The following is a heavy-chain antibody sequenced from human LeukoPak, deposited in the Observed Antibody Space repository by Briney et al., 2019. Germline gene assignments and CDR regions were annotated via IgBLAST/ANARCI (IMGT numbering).Heavy chain of an antibody. CDR2: ISSSSSYI. J-gene: IGHJ4*02. D-gene: IGHD1-26*01. CDR1: GFTFSSYS. V-gene: IGHV3-21*01. Sequence: GGSLRLSCAASGFTFSSYSMNWFRQAPAKGLEWVSSISSSSSYIYYADSVKGRFTISRDNAKNSLYLQMNSLRAEDTAVYYCARGLLKSGSDYWGQGTLVTVSS. CDR3: ARGLLKSGSDY.